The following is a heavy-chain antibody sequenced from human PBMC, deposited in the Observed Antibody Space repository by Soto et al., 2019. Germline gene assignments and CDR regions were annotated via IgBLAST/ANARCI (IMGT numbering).Heavy chain of an antibody. V-gene: IGHV4-30-4*01. J-gene: IGHJ4*01. CDR1: GGSISSGDYY. D-gene: IGHD2-2*01. CDR3: ARDRIVVVPATRCFDE. CDR2: IYYSGST. Sequence: PSETLSLTCTVSGGSISSGDYYWRWIRQSPGKGLEWIGYIYYSGSTYYNPSLKSRVTISLDTSKNQFSLKLSSVTAADTAMYSCARDRIVVVPATRCFDEWGYGSLVTVSS.